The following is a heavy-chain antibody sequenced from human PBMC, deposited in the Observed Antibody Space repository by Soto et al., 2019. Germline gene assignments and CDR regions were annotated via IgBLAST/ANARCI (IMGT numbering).Heavy chain of an antibody. Sequence: VASVKVSCKASGYTFTSYGISWVRQAPGQGLEWMGWISAYNGNTNYAQKLQGRVTMTTDTSTSTAYMELRSLRSDDTAVYYCASNGQGYYYYGMDVWGQGTTVTVSS. V-gene: IGHV1-18*01. CDR1: GYTFTSYG. J-gene: IGHJ6*02. D-gene: IGHD2-8*01. CDR2: ISAYNGNT. CDR3: ASNGQGYYYYGMDV.